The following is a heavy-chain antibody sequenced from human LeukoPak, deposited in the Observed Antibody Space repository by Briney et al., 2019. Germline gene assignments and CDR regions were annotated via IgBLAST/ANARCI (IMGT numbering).Heavy chain of an antibody. D-gene: IGHD3-10*01. CDR2: ISSSSSTI. CDR1: GFTFSAYS. V-gene: IGHV3-48*02. CDR3: ARDRVGMDV. J-gene: IGHJ6*02. Sequence: GGSLRLSCAASGFTFSAYSMNWVRKAPGKGLEWVSYISSSSSTIYYTDLVKGRFTISRDNAKNSLNLQLNSLRDEDTAVYYCARDRVGMDVWGQGTTVTVSS.